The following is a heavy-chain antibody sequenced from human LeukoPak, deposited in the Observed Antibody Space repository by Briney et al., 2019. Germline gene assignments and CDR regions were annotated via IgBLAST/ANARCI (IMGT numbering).Heavy chain of an antibody. Sequence: GESLKISCKGSGYSFTSNWIGWVRQMPGKGLEWMGIIYPGDSDTRYSPSFQGQVTISADKSISTAYLQWSSLKASDTAMYYCARQRNGGVDIVATGFLGWFDPWGQGTLVTVSS. D-gene: IGHD5-12*01. CDR2: IYPGDSDT. J-gene: IGHJ5*02. CDR1: GYSFTSNW. V-gene: IGHV5-51*01. CDR3: ARQRNGGVDIVATGFLGWFDP.